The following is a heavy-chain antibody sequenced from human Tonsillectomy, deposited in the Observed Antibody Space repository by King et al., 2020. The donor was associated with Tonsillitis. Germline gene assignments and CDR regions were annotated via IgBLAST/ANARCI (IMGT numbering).Heavy chain of an antibody. D-gene: IGHD6-13*01. J-gene: IGHJ5*02. V-gene: IGHV2-5*01. CDR1: GFSLRTNRVG. CDR2: IHWNDDK. CDR3: ALSPRDSWIVNWVDP. Sequence: TLKESGPALVKPTQTLTLTCTVSGFSLRTNRVGVGWIRQPPRKALEWLALIHWNDDKRYSPALKSRLTITKDTSKNQVVLTMTNMDPVDTATYYCALSPRDSWIVNWVDPWGQGTLVTVSS.